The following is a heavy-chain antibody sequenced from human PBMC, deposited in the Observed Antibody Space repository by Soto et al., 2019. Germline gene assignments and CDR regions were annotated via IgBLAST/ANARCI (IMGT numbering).Heavy chain of an antibody. J-gene: IGHJ2*01. CDR3: ARGNHRWLQLWYFDL. V-gene: IGHV1-69*12. CDR2: IIPIFGTA. D-gene: IGHD5-12*01. CDR1: GGTFSSYT. Sequence: QVQLVQSGAEVKKLGSSVTVSCKASGGTFSSYTISWVRQAPGQGLEWMGGIIPIFGTANYAQKFQVRVTSTANESTSTVYMELRSVGSEDTAVYYCARGNHRWLQLWYFDLWGRGTLVTVSS.